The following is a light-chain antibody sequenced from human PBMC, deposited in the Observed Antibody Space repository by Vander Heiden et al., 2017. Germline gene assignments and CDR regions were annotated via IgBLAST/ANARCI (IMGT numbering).Light chain of an antibody. CDR2: AAS. V-gene: IGKV3-20*01. CDR1: QSVSSSY. J-gene: IGKJ1*01. CDR3: HQVGTSQWT. Sequence: EIVLTQSPGTLSLSPGERATLSCRASQSVSSSYLAWYQQKPGQAPRLLIYAASSSVTRIPDRFSGSGSGTDFTLTIIRLEPEDSAVYYCHQVGTSQWTFGQGTKVEIK.